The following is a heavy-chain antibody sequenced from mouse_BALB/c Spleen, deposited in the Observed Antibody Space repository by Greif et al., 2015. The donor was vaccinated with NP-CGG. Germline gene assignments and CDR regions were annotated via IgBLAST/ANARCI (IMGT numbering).Heavy chain of an antibody. CDR3: TNSHYGYDVTRFAY. D-gene: IGHD2-2*01. V-gene: IGHV1-15*01. J-gene: IGHJ3*01. CDR2: IDPETGGT. Sequence: QVQLQQSGTELVRPGASVTLSCKASGYTFTDYEMHWVKQTPVHGLEWIGAIDPETGGTAYNQKFKGKATLTADKSSSTAYMELRRLTSEDSAVYYCTNSHYGYDVTRFAYWGQGTLVTVSA. CDR1: GYTFTDYE.